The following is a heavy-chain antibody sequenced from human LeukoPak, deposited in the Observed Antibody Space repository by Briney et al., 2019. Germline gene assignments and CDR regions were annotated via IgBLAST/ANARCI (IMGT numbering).Heavy chain of an antibody. J-gene: IGHJ3*02. CDR2: IKQDGSEQ. Sequence: GGSLRLSCAASGFTFSSYWMSWVRQAPGKGLEWVANIKQDGSEQYYVASVKGRFTISRDNAQNSLYLQMNSLRAEDTAVYYCARGYQITIFGVVIQNRAFDIWGQGTMVTVSS. D-gene: IGHD3-3*01. CDR3: ARGYQITIFGVVIQNRAFDI. V-gene: IGHV3-7*01. CDR1: GFTFSSYW.